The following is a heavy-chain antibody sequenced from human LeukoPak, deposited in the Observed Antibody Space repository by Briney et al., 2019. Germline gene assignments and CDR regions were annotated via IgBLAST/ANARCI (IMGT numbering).Heavy chain of an antibody. D-gene: IGHD3-22*01. CDR3: ARGPYYDSSAYYVA. J-gene: IGHJ5*02. V-gene: IGHV4-34*01. Sequence: SETLSLTCAVYGGSFSGYYWTWIRQPPGKGLEWIGEINHSGSTNYNPSLKSRVTISVDTSKNQFSLKLSSATAADTAVYYCARGPYYDSSAYYVAWGQGTLVTVSS. CDR1: GGSFSGYY. CDR2: INHSGST.